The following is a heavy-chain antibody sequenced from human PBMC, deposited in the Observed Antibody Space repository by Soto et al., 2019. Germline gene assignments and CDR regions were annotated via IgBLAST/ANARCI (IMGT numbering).Heavy chain of an antibody. V-gene: IGHV3-33*01. CDR3: ARGPDYYYYYMDV. Sequence: QVQLVESGGGVVQPGRSLRLSCAASGFTFSSYGMHWFRQAPGKGLECVAVIWYDGSNKYYADSVKGRFTISRDNSKNTLYLQMNSLRAEDTAVYYCARGPDYYYYYMDVWGKGTTVTVSS. CDR1: GFTFSSYG. CDR2: IWYDGSNK. J-gene: IGHJ6*03.